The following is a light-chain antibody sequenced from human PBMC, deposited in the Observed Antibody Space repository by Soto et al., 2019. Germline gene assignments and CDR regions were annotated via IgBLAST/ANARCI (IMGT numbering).Light chain of an antibody. J-gene: IGLJ1*01. Sequence: QSVLTQPASVSGSPGQSITISCTGTSSDVGGYNYVSWYQQHPGKAPKLMIYDVSDRPSGVSNRFSASKSGNTASLTISGLQAEDEADYYCCSYTSRSNPWVFGTGTKVTVL. CDR1: SSDVGGYNY. CDR2: DVS. V-gene: IGLV2-14*03. CDR3: CSYTSRSNPWV.